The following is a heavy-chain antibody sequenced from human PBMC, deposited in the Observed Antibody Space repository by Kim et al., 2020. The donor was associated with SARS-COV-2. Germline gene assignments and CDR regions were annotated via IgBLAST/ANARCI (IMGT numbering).Heavy chain of an antibody. V-gene: IGHV1-46*01. CDR1: GYTFTSYY. J-gene: IGHJ6*02. CDR2: INPSGGST. CDR3: ARDPIIIAVAGVIGYGMVV. Sequence: ASVKVSCKASGYTFTSYYMHWVRQAPGQGLEWMGIINPSGGSTSYAQKFQGRVTMTRDTSTSTVYMELSSLRSEDTAVYYCARDPIIIAVAGVIGYGMVVWGQGTTVTVSS. D-gene: IGHD6-19*01.